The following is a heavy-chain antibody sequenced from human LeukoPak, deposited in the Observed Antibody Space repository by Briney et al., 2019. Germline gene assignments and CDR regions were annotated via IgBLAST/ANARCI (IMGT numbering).Heavy chain of an antibody. J-gene: IGHJ4*02. CDR2: ISSSGSTI. D-gene: IGHD3-22*01. CDR1: GFTFSDYY. Sequence: GGSLRLSCAASGFTFSDYYMSWIRQAPGKGLEWVSYISSSGSTIYYADSVKGRFTISRDNAKNSLYLQMNSLRAEDTAVYYCARDFYYYDSSGYGDWGQGTLVTVSS. CDR3: ARDFYYYDSSGYGD. V-gene: IGHV3-11*01.